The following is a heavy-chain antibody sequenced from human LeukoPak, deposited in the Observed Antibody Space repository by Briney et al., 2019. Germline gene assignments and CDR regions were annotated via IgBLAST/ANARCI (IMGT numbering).Heavy chain of an antibody. J-gene: IGHJ4*02. CDR1: GFTFSSYA. D-gene: IGHD5-18*01. V-gene: IGHV3-23*01. CDR2: ISGSGGST. CDR3: ARDHVDTAMVNY. Sequence: GGSLRLSCAAAGFTFSSYAMSWVRQAPGKGLEWVSAISGSGGSTYYADSVKGRFTISRDNSKNTLYLQMNSLRAEDTAVYYCARDHVDTAMVNYWGQGTLVTVSS.